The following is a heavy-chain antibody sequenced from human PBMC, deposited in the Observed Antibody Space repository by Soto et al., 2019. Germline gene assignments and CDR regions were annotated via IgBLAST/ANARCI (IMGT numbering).Heavy chain of an antibody. D-gene: IGHD2-15*01. CDR2: ISYDGSNK. CDR1: GFTFSSYG. CDR3: AKDWTRYCSGGSCYAVPPYFDY. V-gene: IGHV3-30*18. J-gene: IGHJ4*02. Sequence: QPGGSLRLSCAASGFTFSSYGMHWVRQAPGKGLEWVAVISYDGSNKYYADSVKGRFTISRDNSKNTLYLQMNSLRAEDTAVYYCAKDWTRYCSGGSCYAVPPYFDYWGQGTLVTVSS.